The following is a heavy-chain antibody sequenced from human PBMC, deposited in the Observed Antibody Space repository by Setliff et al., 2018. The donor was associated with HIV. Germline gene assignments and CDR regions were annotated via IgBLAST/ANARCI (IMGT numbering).Heavy chain of an antibody. V-gene: IGHV3-49*04. D-gene: IGHD3-10*01. CDR2: IRSKASGGTT. CDR1: GFTFGDYA. J-gene: IGHJ4*02. CDR3: GGLGAPIGY. Sequence: AGGSLRLSCTASGFTFGDYAMSWVRQAPGKGLEWVGFIRSKASGGTTEYAASVNGRFTISRDDSKSIAYLQMNSLKTEDTAMYYCGGLGAPIGYWGQGTLVTVSS.